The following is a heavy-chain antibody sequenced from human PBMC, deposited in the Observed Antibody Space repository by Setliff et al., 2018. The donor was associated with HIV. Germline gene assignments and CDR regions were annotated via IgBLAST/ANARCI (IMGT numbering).Heavy chain of an antibody. D-gene: IGHD2-2*01. J-gene: IGHJ6*03. CDR2: IYYNGSA. V-gene: IGHV4-39*01. CDR3: ARHRDPPGTSWIFYYYYMDL. Sequence: SETLSLTCTVSGDSIRSGDYFWGWIRQPPGKGLEWIGSIYYNGSASHNPSLKSRVTIAVDTSKGQFSLKVSSVTAADTGVYYCARHRDPPGTSWIFYYYYMDLWGGGTTVTVSS. CDR1: GDSIRSGDYF.